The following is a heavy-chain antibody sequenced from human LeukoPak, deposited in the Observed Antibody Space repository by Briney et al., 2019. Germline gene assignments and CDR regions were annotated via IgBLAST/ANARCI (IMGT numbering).Heavy chain of an antibody. CDR3: ARDYHDSSGYYLDY. J-gene: IGHJ4*02. CDR1: GGSFSGYY. D-gene: IGHD3-22*01. Sequence: SETLSLTCAVYGGSFSGYYWSWIRQPPGKGLEWIGEINHSGSTNYNPSLKSRVTISVDTSKNQFSLKLSSVTAADTAVYYCARDYHDSSGYYLDYWGQGTLVTVSS. CDR2: INHSGST. V-gene: IGHV4-34*01.